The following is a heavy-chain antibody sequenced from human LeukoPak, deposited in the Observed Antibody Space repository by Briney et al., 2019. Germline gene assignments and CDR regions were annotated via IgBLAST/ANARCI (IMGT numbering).Heavy chain of an antibody. CDR1: GGSFSGYY. CDR3: ARRNALWFRGPGREGHNWFDP. CDR2: INHSGST. D-gene: IGHD3-10*01. V-gene: IGHV4-34*01. Sequence: SETLSLTCAVCGGSFSGYYWSWIRQPPGKGLEWIGEINHSGSTNYNPSLKSRVTISVDTSKNQFSLKLSSVTAADTAVYYCARRNALWFRGPGREGHNWFDPWGQGTLVTVSS. J-gene: IGHJ5*02.